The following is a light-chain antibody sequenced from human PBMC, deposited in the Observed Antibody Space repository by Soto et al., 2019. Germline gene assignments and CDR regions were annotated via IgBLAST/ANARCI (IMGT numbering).Light chain of an antibody. CDR1: QSVSTY. CDR3: QQYHTWPIT. CDR2: DAS. Sequence: LVLTQSPGTLSFSPGERGTLSCRASQSVSTYLAWYQQQPGQAPRLLIYDASIRATGTPARFSGSGSGTEFTLTISSLKSEDCAIYYCQQYHTWPITFGGGTKVDIK. V-gene: IGKV3D-15*01. J-gene: IGKJ4*01.